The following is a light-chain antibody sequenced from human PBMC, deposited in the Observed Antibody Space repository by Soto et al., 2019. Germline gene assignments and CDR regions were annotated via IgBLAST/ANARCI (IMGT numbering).Light chain of an antibody. CDR3: SSYTSSSTLL. J-gene: IGLJ2*01. CDR1: SSGVGGYNY. Sequence: QSALTQPASVSGSPGQSITISCTGTSSGVGGYNYVSWYQQHPGQAPKLMIYDVSNRPSGVSNRFSGSKSGNTASLTISGLQAEDEADYYCSSYTSSSTLLFGGGTKLTVL. V-gene: IGLV2-14*01. CDR2: DVS.